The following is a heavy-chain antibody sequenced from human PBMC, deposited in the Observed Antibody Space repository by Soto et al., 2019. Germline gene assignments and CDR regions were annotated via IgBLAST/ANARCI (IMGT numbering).Heavy chain of an antibody. J-gene: IGHJ4*02. D-gene: IGHD4-4*01. CDR1: GFTFSSYG. Sequence: GGSLRLSCAASGFTFSSYGMHWVRQAPGKGLEWVAVIWYDGSNKYYADSVKGRFTISRDNSKNPLYLQMNSLRAEDTAVYYCARDGRGSTVTLDYWGQGTLVTVSS. CDR3: ARDGRGSTVTLDY. CDR2: IWYDGSNK. V-gene: IGHV3-33*01.